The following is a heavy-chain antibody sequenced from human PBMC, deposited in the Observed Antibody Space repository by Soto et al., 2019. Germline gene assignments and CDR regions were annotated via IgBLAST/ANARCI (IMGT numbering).Heavy chain of an antibody. CDR3: ARVNPVSWFDP. CDR2: ISSSSSTI. D-gene: IGHD6-19*01. J-gene: IGHJ5*02. CDR1: GFTFSSYS. V-gene: IGHV3-48*01. Sequence: EVQLVESGGGLVQPGGSLRLSCAASGFTFSSYSMNWVRQAPGKGLEWVSYISSSSSTIYYADSVKGRFTISRDNAKNSLYLQMTRLTAEDTAVYYCARVNPVSWFDPWGQGTLVTVSS.